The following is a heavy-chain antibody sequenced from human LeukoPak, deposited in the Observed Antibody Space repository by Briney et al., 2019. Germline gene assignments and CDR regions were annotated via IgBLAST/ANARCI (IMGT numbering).Heavy chain of an antibody. CDR1: GGSFSGYY. CDR3: ARAVPYSSGWYAGTYYFDY. CDR2: INHSGST. J-gene: IGHJ4*02. V-gene: IGHV4-34*01. D-gene: IGHD6-19*01. Sequence: SETLSLTCAVYGGSFSGYYWSWIRQPPGKGLEWIGEINHSGSTNYNPSLKSRVTISVDASKNQFSLKLSSVTAADTAVYYCARAVPYSSGWYAGTYYFDYWGQGTLVTVSS.